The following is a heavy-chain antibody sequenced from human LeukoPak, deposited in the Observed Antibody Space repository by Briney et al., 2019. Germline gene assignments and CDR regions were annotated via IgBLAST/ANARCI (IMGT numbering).Heavy chain of an antibody. Sequence: SETLSLTCTASGGSLNSYNWGWLRQPTGKGLEWVGYIYYSGSTNYNSSLKSRVAISVDTSKNQFSLKLSSVNAGDTAIYYCVRHGESGRHHAYFDSWGQGTLVTVS. J-gene: IGHJ4*02. CDR1: GGSLNSYN. D-gene: IGHD3-10*01. CDR3: VRHGESGRHHAYFDS. V-gene: IGHV4-59*08. CDR2: IYYSGST.